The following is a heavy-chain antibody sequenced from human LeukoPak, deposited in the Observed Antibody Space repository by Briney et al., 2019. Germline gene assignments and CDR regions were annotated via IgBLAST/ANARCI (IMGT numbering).Heavy chain of an antibody. V-gene: IGHV3-15*01. CDR3: TAARPRITNPVLWLLY. D-gene: IGHD1-20*01. Sequence: GGSLRLSCAASGFTFTYAWMSWVRQAPGKGLEWVGRIKSNPDGGTADYVATVEGRFTISRDDSKNTLYLQMNSLQVEDTAVYYCTAARPRITNPVLWLLYWGQGTQITVSS. CDR1: GFTFTYAW. J-gene: IGHJ4*02. CDR2: IKSNPDGGTA.